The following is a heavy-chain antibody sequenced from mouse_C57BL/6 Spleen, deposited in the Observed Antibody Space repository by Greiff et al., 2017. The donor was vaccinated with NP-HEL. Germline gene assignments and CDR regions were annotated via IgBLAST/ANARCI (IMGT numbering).Heavy chain of an antibody. CDR1: GFTFSSYT. CDR3: ASPYSNYPAWFAY. J-gene: IGHJ3*01. V-gene: IGHV5-9*01. Sequence: DVMLVESGGGLVKPGGSLKLSCAASGFTFSSYTMSWVRQTPEKRLEWVATISGGGGNTYYPDSVKGRFTISRDNAKNTLYLQMSSLRSEDTALYYCASPYSNYPAWFAYWGQGTLVTVSA. CDR2: ISGGGGNT. D-gene: IGHD2-5*01.